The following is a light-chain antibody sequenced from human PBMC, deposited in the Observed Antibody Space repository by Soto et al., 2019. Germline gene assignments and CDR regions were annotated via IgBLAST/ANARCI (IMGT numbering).Light chain of an antibody. CDR1: QSIRTY. V-gene: IGKV1-39*01. CDR2: SAS. CDR3: QQSYNTPIT. J-gene: IGKJ5*01. Sequence: DIQMTQSPPSLSASVGDRVTITCRASQSIRTYLNWYQQKPGRAPRLLIDSASNLQSGVPSRFSGGGSGTDFNLTISSLQPEDFAAYYCQQSYNTPITFGQGTRLDIK.